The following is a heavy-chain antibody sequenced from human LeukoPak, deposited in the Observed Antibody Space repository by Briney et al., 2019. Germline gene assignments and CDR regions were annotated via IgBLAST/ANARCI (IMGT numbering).Heavy chain of an antibody. CDR3: ARGRGGLLWFGEFNS. CDR1: GFTFSSYW. V-gene: IGHV3-7*01. Sequence: GGSLRLSCAASGFTFSSYWMNWVRQAPGKRLEWVANIKQDGSEKYYVDSVKGRFTISRDSANNSLYLQMNSLRAEDTAVYYCARGRGGLLWFGEFNSWGQGTLVTVSS. J-gene: IGHJ4*02. D-gene: IGHD3-10*01. CDR2: IKQDGSEK.